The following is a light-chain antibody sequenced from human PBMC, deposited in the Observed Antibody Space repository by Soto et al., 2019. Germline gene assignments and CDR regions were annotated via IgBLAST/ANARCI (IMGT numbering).Light chain of an antibody. CDR1: SSDVGGYNS. V-gene: IGLV2-11*01. CDR2: DVS. Sequence: QSALTQPRSVSGSPGQSVTISCTGTSSDVGGYNSVSWYQQHPGKVPQLMIYDVSKRPSGVPDRFSGSKSAHTASLTISGLQAEDEADYYCCSYAGSYRLVFGGGTKVTVL. CDR3: CSYAGSYRLV. J-gene: IGLJ2*01.